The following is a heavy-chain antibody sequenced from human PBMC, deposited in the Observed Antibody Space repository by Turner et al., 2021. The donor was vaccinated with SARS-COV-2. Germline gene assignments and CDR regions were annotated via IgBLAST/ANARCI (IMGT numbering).Heavy chain of an antibody. Sequence: LQLQESGPGLVKPSETLSLSCTVPARPISSSYYYWGWIRQPPGKGLEWIGSIYYSGSTYYNPSLKSRVTISVDTSKNQFSLKLNSVTAADTAVYYCARHGPTSTTKAFDPWGQGTLVTVSS. CDR2: IYYSGST. CDR3: ARHGPTSTTKAFDP. CDR1: ARPISSSYYY. D-gene: IGHD4-17*01. J-gene: IGHJ5*02. V-gene: IGHV4-39*01.